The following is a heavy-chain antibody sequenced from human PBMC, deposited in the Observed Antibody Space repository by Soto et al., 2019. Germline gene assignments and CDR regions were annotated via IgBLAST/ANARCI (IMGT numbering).Heavy chain of an antibody. D-gene: IGHD4-17*01. Sequence: GSLRLSCAASGFTFSDYWMSWVRQTPGKGLEWVGNIHLDGSEKYYAGFVKGRFTFSRDNVKNSLYLQMNSLRAEDTGVYYRARDKSPLTVTTIGWFDPWGQGTLVTVSS. V-gene: IGHV3-7*01. CDR3: ARDKSPLTVTTIGWFDP. CDR1: GFTFSDYW. J-gene: IGHJ5*02. CDR2: IHLDGSEK.